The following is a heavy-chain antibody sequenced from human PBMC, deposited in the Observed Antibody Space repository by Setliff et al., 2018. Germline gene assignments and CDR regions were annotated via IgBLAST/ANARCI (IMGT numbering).Heavy chain of an antibody. CDR1: GGTFSDYY. V-gene: IGHV4-34*01. CDR2: ITHTGTTGST. D-gene: IGHD6-6*01. J-gene: IGHJ4*02. Sequence: PSETLSLTCAACGGTFSDYYWTWIRQSPAKGLEWIGEITHTGTTGSTKYNPSLKSRVTMSIDTSKNQFSLMVTSVTAADTAVYYCARGRNVASRLLDSWGQGTLVTVSS. CDR3: ARGRNVASRLLDS.